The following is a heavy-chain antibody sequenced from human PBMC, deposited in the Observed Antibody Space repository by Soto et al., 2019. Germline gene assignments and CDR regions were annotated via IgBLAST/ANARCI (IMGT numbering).Heavy chain of an antibody. Sequence: EVQLLESGGGLVQPGGSLRLSCAASGFTFSSYAMSWVRQAPGKGLEWVSAISGSGGSTYYADSVKGRFTISRDNSKNTLYLQMNSLRAEDTAVYYCAKDEGRNARPSIAADFDYWGQGTLVTVSS. D-gene: IGHD6-6*01. J-gene: IGHJ4*02. CDR2: ISGSGGST. CDR3: AKDEGRNARPSIAADFDY. CDR1: GFTFSSYA. V-gene: IGHV3-23*01.